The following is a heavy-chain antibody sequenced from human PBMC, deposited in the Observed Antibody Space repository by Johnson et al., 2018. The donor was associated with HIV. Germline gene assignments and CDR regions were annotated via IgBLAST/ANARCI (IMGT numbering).Heavy chain of an antibody. V-gene: IGHV3-9*01. D-gene: IGHD2-2*02. CDR2: LSWNSGSI. CDR3: AKDIGAQYTFGDAFDI. Sequence: EVQLVESGGGLVQPGGSLRLSCAASGFTFDDYAMHWVRQAPGKGLEWVSGLSWNSGSIGSADSVKGRFTISRDNAKNSLYLQLNSLRAYDTALYYCAKDIGAQYTFGDAFDIWGQGTMVTVSS. J-gene: IGHJ3*02. CDR1: GFTFDDYA.